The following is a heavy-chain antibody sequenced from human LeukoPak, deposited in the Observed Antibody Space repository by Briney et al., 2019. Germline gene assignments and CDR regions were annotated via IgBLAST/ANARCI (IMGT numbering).Heavy chain of an antibody. Sequence: GGSLRLSCAASGFTFSNYAMSWVRQAPGKGLEWVSGISGSGDRTYYADSVKGRFTISRDNSKNTLYLQMISLRAEDTAVYYCAKMGGDCSSTTCSSFDYWGQGTLVTVSS. D-gene: IGHD2-2*01. V-gene: IGHV3-23*01. CDR3: AKMGGDCSSTTCSSFDY. CDR2: ISGSGDRT. J-gene: IGHJ4*02. CDR1: GFTFSNYA.